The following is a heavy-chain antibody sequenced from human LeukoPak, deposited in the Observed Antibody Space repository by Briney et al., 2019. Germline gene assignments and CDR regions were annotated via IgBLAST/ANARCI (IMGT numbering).Heavy chain of an antibody. V-gene: IGHV3-21*01. D-gene: IGHD6-25*01. CDR2: ISSISNYI. Sequence: GGSLRLSCAASGFTFTSYNMDWVRQAPGKGLEWLSSISSISNYIYYAESVKGRFTISRDNAKNLLYLQMDSLRAEDMALYYCARGGLQSQRLDLLDSWGQGVLVTVSS. CDR3: ARGGLQSQRLDLLDS. CDR1: GFTFTSYN. J-gene: IGHJ4*02.